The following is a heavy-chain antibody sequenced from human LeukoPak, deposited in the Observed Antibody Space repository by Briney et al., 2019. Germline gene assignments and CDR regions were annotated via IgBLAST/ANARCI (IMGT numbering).Heavy chain of an antibody. CDR2: ISSSGSAI. CDR1: GFTFSDYE. J-gene: IGHJ4*02. CDR3: ARGHGLDY. V-gene: IGHV3-48*03. D-gene: IGHD3/OR15-3a*01. Sequence: GGSLRLSCAASGFTFSDYEMNWVRKAPGKGLEWLSYISSSGSAIYYADSVKGRFTISRDNAKNSLYLQMSSLRVEDTATYYCARGHGLDYWGQGTLVTVSS.